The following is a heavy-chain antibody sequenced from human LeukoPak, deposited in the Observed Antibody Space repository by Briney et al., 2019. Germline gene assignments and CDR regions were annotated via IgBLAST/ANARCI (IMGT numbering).Heavy chain of an antibody. CDR3: ATLSDAIAAAGTRNY. D-gene: IGHD6-13*01. V-gene: IGHV3-23*01. Sequence: GGSLRLSCAASGFTFSDYAMNWVRQAPGKGLEWVSVISGSGGSTNYADSVNGRFTISRDNSKNMLHLQMSSLRAEDTAVYYCATLSDAIAAAGTRNYWGQGTLVTVSS. CDR1: GFTFSDYA. CDR2: ISGSGGST. J-gene: IGHJ4*02.